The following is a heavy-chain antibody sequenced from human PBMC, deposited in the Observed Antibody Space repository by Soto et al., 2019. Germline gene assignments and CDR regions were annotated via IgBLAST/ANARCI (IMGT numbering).Heavy chain of an antibody. CDR1: GFTFSSYA. CDR3: ARDDPITGTTSDY. V-gene: IGHV3-48*01. Sequence: GGSLRLACAASGFTFSSYAMSWVRQAPGKGLEWVSYISSSSSTIYYADSVKGRFTISRDNAKNSLYLQMNSLRAEDTAVYYCARDDPITGTTSDYWGQGTLVTVSS. CDR2: ISSSSSTI. D-gene: IGHD1-7*01. J-gene: IGHJ4*02.